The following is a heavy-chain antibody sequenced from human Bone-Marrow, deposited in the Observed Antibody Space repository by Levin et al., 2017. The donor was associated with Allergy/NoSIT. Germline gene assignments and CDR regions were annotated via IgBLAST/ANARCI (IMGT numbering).Heavy chain of an antibody. J-gene: IGHJ4*02. CDR3: ARDEYDIIMVRGVHINY. CDR2: TSHDGTNK. D-gene: IGHD3-10*01. CDR1: GFTFSAYT. Sequence: SCAASGFTFSAYTLHWVRQAPGKGLEWVAVTSHDGTNKYYADSVKGRITISRDKSKNTLYLQMNSLRAEDTAVYYCARDEYDIIMVRGVHINYWGQGTLVTVSS. V-gene: IGHV3-30-3*01.